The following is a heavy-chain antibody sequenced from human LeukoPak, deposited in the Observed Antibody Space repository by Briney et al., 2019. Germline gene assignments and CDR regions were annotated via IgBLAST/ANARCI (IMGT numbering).Heavy chain of an antibody. CDR2: IVVGSGNT. Sequence: GTSVKVSCTASGFTFTSSAMQWVRQARGQRLEWIGWIVVGSGNTNYAQKFQERVTITRDMSTSTAYMELSSLRSEDTAVYYCAADREGYYDILTGYLNYYGMDVWGQGATVTVSS. V-gene: IGHV1-58*02. D-gene: IGHD3-9*01. CDR3: AADREGYYDILTGYLNYYGMDV. CDR1: GFTFTSSA. J-gene: IGHJ6*02.